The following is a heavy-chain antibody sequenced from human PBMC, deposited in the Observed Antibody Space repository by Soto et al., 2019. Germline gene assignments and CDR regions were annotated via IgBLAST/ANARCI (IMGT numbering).Heavy chain of an antibody. CDR1: GFTFSSYS. Sequence: EVQLVESGGGLVQPGGSLRLSCAASGFTFSSYSMNWVRQAPGKGLEWVSYISSSSSTIYYADSVKGRFTISRDNAKKSLYRQMNSLRAEDTAVYYCARHPERIAEIGGFDPWGQGTLVTVSS. CDR3: ARHPERIAEIGGFDP. CDR2: ISSSSSTI. V-gene: IGHV3-48*01. D-gene: IGHD6-13*01. J-gene: IGHJ5*02.